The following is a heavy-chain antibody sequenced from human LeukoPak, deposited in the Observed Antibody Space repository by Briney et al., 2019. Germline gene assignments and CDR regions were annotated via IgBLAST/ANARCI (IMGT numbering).Heavy chain of an antibody. CDR3: ARDCSTMVRGVMSAFDI. J-gene: IGHJ3*02. V-gene: IGHV3-30*02. CDR1: GFTFSSYG. Sequence: PGGSLRLSCAASGFTFSSYGMHWVRQAPGKGLEWVAFIRYDGSNKYYADSVKGRFTISRDNSKNTLYLQMNSLRAEDTAVYYCARDCSTMVRGVMSAFDIWGQGTMVTVSS. CDR2: IRYDGSNK. D-gene: IGHD3-10*01.